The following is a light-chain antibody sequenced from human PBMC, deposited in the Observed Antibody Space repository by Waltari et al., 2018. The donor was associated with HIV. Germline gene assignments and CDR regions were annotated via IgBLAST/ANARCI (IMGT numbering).Light chain of an antibody. Sequence: QTVVTQEPSLTVSPGGTVTLHCASGTGAVTSGYYPTWFQQKPGQAPRALIYSTSNKPSWTPARFSGSLRGGKAALTLSGVQPEDEAEYYCLLYYGGAWVFGGGTKLTVL. CDR3: LLYYGGAWV. CDR1: TGAVTSGYY. J-gene: IGLJ3*02. CDR2: STS. V-gene: IGLV7-43*01.